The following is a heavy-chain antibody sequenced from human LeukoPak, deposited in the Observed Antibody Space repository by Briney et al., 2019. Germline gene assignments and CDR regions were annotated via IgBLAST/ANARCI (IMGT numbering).Heavy chain of an antibody. CDR2: IYYSGST. Sequence: PSETLSLTCTVSGGSITSSSFYWGWIRQSPGKGLEWIGSIYYSGSTYYNPSLKSRVTISVDTSENHFSLKLSSVTAADTAVYYCARQVEMATTYFDYWGQGTLVTVSS. CDR3: ARQVEMATTYFDY. CDR1: GGSITSSSFY. D-gene: IGHD5-24*01. J-gene: IGHJ4*02. V-gene: IGHV4-39*01.